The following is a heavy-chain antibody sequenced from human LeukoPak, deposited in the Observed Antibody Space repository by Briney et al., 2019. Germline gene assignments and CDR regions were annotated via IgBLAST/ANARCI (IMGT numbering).Heavy chain of an antibody. V-gene: IGHV3-30*04. CDR1: GFTFSSYA. J-gene: IGHJ4*02. Sequence: GRSLRLSCAASGFTFSSYAMHWVRQAPGKGLEWVAVISYDGSNKHYADSVKGRFTISRDNSKNTLYLQMNSLRAEDTAVYYCARDPRDGYNSAGSYYFDYWGQGTLVTVSS. D-gene: IGHD5-24*01. CDR3: ARDPRDGYNSAGSYYFDY. CDR2: ISYDGSNK.